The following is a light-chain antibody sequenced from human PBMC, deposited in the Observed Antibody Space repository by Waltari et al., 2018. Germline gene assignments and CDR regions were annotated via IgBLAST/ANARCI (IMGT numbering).Light chain of an antibody. CDR1: QSISAW. J-gene: IGKJ4*01. Sequence: DIQMTQSPSTLSASVGDRVTITCRASQSISAWLAWYQLRPGKAPKLLISDASILERGVPSRFSGSGSGTEFTLTINSLQPDDFATYYCHQYTNFPLTFGGGTKVEFK. V-gene: IGKV1-5*01. CDR2: DAS. CDR3: HQYTNFPLT.